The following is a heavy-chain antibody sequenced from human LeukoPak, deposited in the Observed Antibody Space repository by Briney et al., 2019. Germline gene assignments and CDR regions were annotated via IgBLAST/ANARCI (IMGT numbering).Heavy chain of an antibody. Sequence: SETLSLTCTVSGGSISGFYWNWIRQPPGKGLEWIGYVYYSGNTNYNPSLKSRVTISLDTSKNQFSLKLRPVTAADTAVYYYARDTRDAFDIWGQGTMVTVSS. CDR2: VYYSGNT. J-gene: IGHJ3*02. V-gene: IGHV4-59*01. CDR3: ARDTRDAFDI. CDR1: GGSISGFY.